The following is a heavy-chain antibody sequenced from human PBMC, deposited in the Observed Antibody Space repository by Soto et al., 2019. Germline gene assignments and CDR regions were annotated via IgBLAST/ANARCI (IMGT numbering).Heavy chain of an antibody. CDR3: AKDDRMGRDSSSWAELIYYYYYGMDV. Sequence: GSLILSCAASGSTFSSYAMSGVRQAPGKGLEWVSGISGGGGSTYYADSVKGRFTISRDNSKNTLYLQMNSLRAEDTAVYYCAKDDRMGRDSSSWAELIYYYYYGMDVWGQGTTVTVSS. V-gene: IGHV3-23*01. D-gene: IGHD6-13*01. CDR1: GSTFSSYA. J-gene: IGHJ6*02. CDR2: ISGGGGST.